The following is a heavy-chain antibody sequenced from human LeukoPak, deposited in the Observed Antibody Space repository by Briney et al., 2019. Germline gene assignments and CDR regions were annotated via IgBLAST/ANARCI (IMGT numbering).Heavy chain of an antibody. CDR2: INHSGST. CDR1: GGSFSGYY. D-gene: IGHD3-3*01. V-gene: IGHV4-34*01. CDR3: AREGSAGFTIFGMPPDYYYYYMDV. J-gene: IGHJ6*03. Sequence: SETLSLTCAVYGGSFSGYYWSWIRQPPGKGLEWIGEINHSGSTNYNPSLKSRVTISVDTSKNQFSLKLSSVTAADTAVYYCAREGSAGFTIFGMPPDYYYYYMDVWGKGTTVTVSS.